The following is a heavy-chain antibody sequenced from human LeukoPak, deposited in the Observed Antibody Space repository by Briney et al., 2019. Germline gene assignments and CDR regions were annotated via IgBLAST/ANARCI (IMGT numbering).Heavy chain of an antibody. Sequence: PGGSLRLSCAASGFPFSSYSMNWVRQAPGKGLEWVSSISSSSSYIYYADSVKGRFTISRDNAKNSLYLQMNSLRAEDTAVYYCARDISYYGSGRPDVWGKGTTVTVSS. V-gene: IGHV3-21*01. J-gene: IGHJ6*04. CDR3: ARDISYYGSGRPDV. CDR1: GFPFSSYS. D-gene: IGHD3-10*01. CDR2: ISSSSSYI.